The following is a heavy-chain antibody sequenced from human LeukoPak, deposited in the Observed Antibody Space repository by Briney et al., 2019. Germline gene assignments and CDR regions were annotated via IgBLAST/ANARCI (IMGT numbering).Heavy chain of an antibody. CDR3: AKVGGWLVFDN. Sequence: PGGSLRLSCAASGFTFSNSAMSWARQSPGKGLEWVSAITANAGSTYYADSVKGRFTISRDNSKNTLDLQMNSLRAEDTALYYCAKVGGWLVFDNWGQGTLVTVSS. J-gene: IGHJ4*02. CDR2: ITANAGST. D-gene: IGHD6-19*01. V-gene: IGHV3-23*01. CDR1: GFTFSNSA.